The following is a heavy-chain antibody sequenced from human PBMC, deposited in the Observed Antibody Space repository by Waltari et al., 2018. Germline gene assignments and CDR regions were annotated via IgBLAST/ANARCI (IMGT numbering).Heavy chain of an antibody. CDR2: INQDGGGK. Sequence: EVQLVESGGGLLQPGGSLRLSCAASGFTFSGRWMSWVRQAPGRGREWVDNINQDGGGKCYGDAVNGRFTISGDNAKSSLFLQMGGLRADDTAVYYCARGAGWLADHWGQGTVVTVSS. V-gene: IGHV3-7*01. CDR1: GFTFSGRW. D-gene: IGHD6-19*01. J-gene: IGHJ5*02. CDR3: ARGAGWLADH.